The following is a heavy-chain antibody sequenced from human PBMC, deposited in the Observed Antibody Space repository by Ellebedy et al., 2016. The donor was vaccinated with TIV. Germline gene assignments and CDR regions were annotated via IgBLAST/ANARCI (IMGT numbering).Heavy chain of an antibody. CDR1: GFTFSTYG. J-gene: IGHJ4*02. CDR3: AKRGLWDFDY. Sequence: GESLKISCAASGFTFSTYGMSWVRQAPGKGLEWVSGISGSGGNTYYADSVKGRFTISRDNSKNTLHLQMASLRAEDTAVYFCAKRGLWDFDYWGQGTLVTVSS. D-gene: IGHD2/OR15-2a*01. V-gene: IGHV3-23*01. CDR2: ISGSGGNT.